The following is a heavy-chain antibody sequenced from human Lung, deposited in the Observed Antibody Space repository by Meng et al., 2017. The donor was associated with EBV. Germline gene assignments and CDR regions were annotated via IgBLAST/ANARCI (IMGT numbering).Heavy chain of an antibody. CDR2: INHSGST. CDR3: ARAVDTGYFDY. D-gene: IGHD5-18*01. Sequence: QVQLQQWGAGLLKPSETLSLSCAVDGGSFSGYYWSWIRQPPGKGLEWIGEINHSGSTNYNPSLKSRVTISVDTSKNQFSLKLSSVTAADTAVYYCARAVDTGYFDYWGQGTLVTVSS. J-gene: IGHJ4*02. CDR1: GGSFSGYY. V-gene: IGHV4-34*01.